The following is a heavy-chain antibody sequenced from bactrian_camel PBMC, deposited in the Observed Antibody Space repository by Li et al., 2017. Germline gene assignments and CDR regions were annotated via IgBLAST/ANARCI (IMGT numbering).Heavy chain of an antibody. Sequence: VQLVESGGGSVQAGETLRLSRTASGFTFADSDMAWYRQAPGKEREFVAGIEPDGPTTYADSVKGRFGISQDNAKNTLYLQLNSLKTEDTAMYYCARGAVYYSAGLYELTHLEVWGQGTQVTVS. D-gene: IGHD2*01. J-gene: IGHJ2*01. V-gene: IGHV3S55*01. CDR2: IEPDGPT. CDR1: GFTFADSD. CDR3: ARGAVYYSAGLYELTHLEV.